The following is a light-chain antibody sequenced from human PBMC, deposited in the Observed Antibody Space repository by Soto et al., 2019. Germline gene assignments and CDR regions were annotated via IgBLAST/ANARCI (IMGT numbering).Light chain of an antibody. CDR1: SSNIGRNS. CDR3: AAWDDSPSGVV. V-gene: IGLV1-47*02. Sequence: QPVLTQPPSASGTPGQRVTIFCSGSSSNIGRNSVYWYQQLPGTAPKLLIYSNHQRPSGVPDRFSGSKSGTSASLAISGLRSEDEANYYCAAWDDSPSGVVFGGGTKLTVL. CDR2: SNH. J-gene: IGLJ2*01.